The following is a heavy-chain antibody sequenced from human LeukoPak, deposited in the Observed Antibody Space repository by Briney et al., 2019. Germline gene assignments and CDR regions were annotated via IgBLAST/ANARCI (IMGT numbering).Heavy chain of an antibody. CDR1: GFTFSSYA. CDR3: ARDRLRGYSSGWYYYYYGMDV. Sequence: GGSLRLSCAASGFTFSSYAMHWVRQAPGKGLEWVAVISYDGSNKYYADSVKGRFTISRDNSKNTLYLQMNSLRAEDTAVYYCARDRLRGYSSGWYYYYYGMDVWGQGTTVTVSS. V-gene: IGHV3-30-3*01. D-gene: IGHD6-19*01. J-gene: IGHJ6*02. CDR2: ISYDGSNK.